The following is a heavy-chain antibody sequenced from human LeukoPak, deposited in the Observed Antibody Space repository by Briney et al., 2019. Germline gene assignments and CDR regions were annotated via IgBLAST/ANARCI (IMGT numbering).Heavy chain of an antibody. CDR2: IYTDGST. V-gene: IGHV3-66*01. CDR1: GFSVSRNY. J-gene: IGHJ3*02. CDR3: ARGVSTMVRGVAFDI. Sequence: GGSLRLSCAASGFSVSRNYMNWVRQAPGKGLEWVSVIYTDGSTYYADSVKGRFTISRDNAKNSLYLQMNSLRAEDTAVYYCARGVSTMVRGVAFDIWGQGTMVTVSS. D-gene: IGHD3-10*01.